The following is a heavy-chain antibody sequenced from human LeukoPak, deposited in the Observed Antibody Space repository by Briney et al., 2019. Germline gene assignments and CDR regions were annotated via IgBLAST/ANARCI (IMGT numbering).Heavy chain of an antibody. J-gene: IGHJ3*02. Sequence: GGSLRLSCAVSGFTFDDYAMHWVRQVPGKGLEWVSGINWNSDSIGYADSVKGRFTTSRDNAKNSLYLQMNSLRAEDMALYYCAKDRLYSSSSGGAFDIWGQGTMVTVSS. D-gene: IGHD6-6*01. CDR1: GFTFDDYA. V-gene: IGHV3-9*03. CDR3: AKDRLYSSSSGGAFDI. CDR2: INWNSDSI.